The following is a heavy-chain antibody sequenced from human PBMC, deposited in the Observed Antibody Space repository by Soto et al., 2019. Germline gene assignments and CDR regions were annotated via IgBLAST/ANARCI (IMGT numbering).Heavy chain of an antibody. CDR3: ARETSQNVYSHYGMDV. CDR1: GESVIGFN. V-gene: IGHV4-34*01. Sequence: PSVTLSLTCAIYGESVIGFNWSWIRQTPGKGLEWIGEINDSGTTNYNPSLKNRVTISADTSKTHFSLRLTSVTAADTAVYYCARETSQNVYSHYGMDVWGQGNTVT. J-gene: IGHJ6*02. CDR2: INDSGTT.